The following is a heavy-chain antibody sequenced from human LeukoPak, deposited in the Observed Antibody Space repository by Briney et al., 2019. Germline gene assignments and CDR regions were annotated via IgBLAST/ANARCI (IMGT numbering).Heavy chain of an antibody. D-gene: IGHD2-2*01. CDR1: GFTFRNYA. J-gene: IGHJ4*02. V-gene: IGHV3-23*01. CDR2: ISGSGGST. CDR3: ARPPSPYCSSTSCYLGY. Sequence: GGSLRLSCAASGFTFRNYAMSWVRQAPGKGLEWVSAISGSGGSTYYADSVKGRFTISRDNAKNSLYLQMNSLRAEDTAVYYCARPPSPYCSSTSCYLGYWGQGTLVTVSS.